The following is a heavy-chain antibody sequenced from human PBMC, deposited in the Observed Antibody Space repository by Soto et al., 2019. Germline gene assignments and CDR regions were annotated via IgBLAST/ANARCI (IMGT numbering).Heavy chain of an antibody. Sequence: EVQLLESGGDLIQPGGSLRLSCAASGFTFSNSAMTWVRQAPGKGLEWVSAISGSGVTTYYEDSMKVRFTVSRDDSRNTVDLRMNIRRVEDTAVYYCAKGLYGGFVFTFDCHGGQGTLVTVSS. D-gene: IGHD4-17*01. V-gene: IGHV3-23*01. J-gene: IGHJ4*02. CDR2: ISGSGVTT. CDR1: GFTFSNSA. CDR3: AKGLYGGFVFTFDCH.